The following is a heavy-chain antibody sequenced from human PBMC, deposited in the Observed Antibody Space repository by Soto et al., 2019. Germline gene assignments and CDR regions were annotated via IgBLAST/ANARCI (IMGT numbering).Heavy chain of an antibody. D-gene: IGHD2-2*02. CDR1: GFPFGGFG. J-gene: IGHJ4*02. CDR2: ISHDGSDK. CDR3: AISPDVLCSSANCYRYCFDY. Sequence: GGSLRPSCAASGFPFGGFGMHWLRQAPGEGLEWVAVISHDGSDKFYADTVKARFTISRDNSQNTLYLQMSGLRGEDTAVYYCAISPDVLCSSANCYRYCFDYWSQGTLVTVSS. V-gene: IGHV3-30*03.